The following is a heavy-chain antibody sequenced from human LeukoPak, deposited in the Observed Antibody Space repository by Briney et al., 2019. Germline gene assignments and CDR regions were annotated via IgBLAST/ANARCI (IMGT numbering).Heavy chain of an antibody. CDR1: GFTFSSYW. J-gene: IGHJ3*02. V-gene: IGHV3-74*03. CDR2: INSDGTGT. CDR3: AKHPAFDI. Sequence: QPGGSLRLSCAASGFTFSSYWMHWVRQAPGKGPVWVSRINSDGTGTMYADSVKGRFTISRDNAKNTLYLQMNSLGAEDTAVYYCAKHPAFDIWGQGTMVTVSS.